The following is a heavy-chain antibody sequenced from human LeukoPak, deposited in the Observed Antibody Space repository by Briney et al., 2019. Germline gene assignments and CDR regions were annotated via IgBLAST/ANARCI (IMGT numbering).Heavy chain of an antibody. J-gene: IGHJ4*02. Sequence: ASVKVSCKASGYTFTGYYMHWVRQAPGQGLEWMGWINPNSGGTNYAQKFQGRVTMTRDTSISTAYMELSGLRSDDTAVYYCARGLVPYSSGRYPNYWGQGTLVTVSS. CDR1: GYTFTGYY. CDR2: INPNSGGT. CDR3: ARGLVPYSSGRYPNY. D-gene: IGHD6-19*01. V-gene: IGHV1-2*02.